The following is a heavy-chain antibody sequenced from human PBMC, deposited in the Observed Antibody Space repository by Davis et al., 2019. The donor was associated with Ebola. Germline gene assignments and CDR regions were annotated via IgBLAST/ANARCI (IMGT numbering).Heavy chain of an antibody. Sequence: GESLKISCSASGFSFSSYGMHWVRQAPGKGLEWVSIISYDGTNKYYAESVEGRFTISRDNSKNTLFLQMNSLRAEDAAVYYCAKDRSKSTSGSFGTSMDYWGQGTLVTVSS. V-gene: IGHV3-30*18. D-gene: IGHD1-26*01. CDR2: ISYDGTNK. CDR3: AKDRSKSTSGSFGTSMDY. CDR1: GFSFSSYG. J-gene: IGHJ4*02.